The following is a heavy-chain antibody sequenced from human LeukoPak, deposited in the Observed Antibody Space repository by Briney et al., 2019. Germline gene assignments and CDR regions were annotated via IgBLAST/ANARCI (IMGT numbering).Heavy chain of an antibody. CDR1: GGTFSSYA. CDR2: TIPIFGTA. D-gene: IGHD3-10*01. CDR3: AREITMVRGVIIRGYYFDY. Sequence: SVKVTCKASGGTFSSYATSWVRQAPGQGLEWMGGTIPIFGTAIYAQKHQARVTITADKSTSTAYMGQCSLRYEDTAVYYSAREITMVRGVIIRGYYFDYWGQGTLVTVSS. V-gene: IGHV1-69*06. J-gene: IGHJ4*02.